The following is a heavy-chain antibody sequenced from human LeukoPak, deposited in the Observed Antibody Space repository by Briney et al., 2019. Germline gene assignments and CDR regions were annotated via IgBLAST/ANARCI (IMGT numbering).Heavy chain of an antibody. Sequence: SVKVSCKASGGTFSSHAISWVRQAPGQGLEWMGGISPIFGTANYAQKFQGRVTITTDESTSTAYMELSSLRSEDTAVYYCAREGRITIFGVVKKAYYYIDVWGKGTTVTVSS. CDR2: ISPIFGTA. V-gene: IGHV1-69*05. CDR1: GGTFSSHA. CDR3: AREGRITIFGVVKKAYYYIDV. D-gene: IGHD3-3*01. J-gene: IGHJ6*03.